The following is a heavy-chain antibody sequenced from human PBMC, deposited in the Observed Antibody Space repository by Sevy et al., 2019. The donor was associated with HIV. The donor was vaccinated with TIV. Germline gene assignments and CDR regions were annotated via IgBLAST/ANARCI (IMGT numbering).Heavy chain of an antibody. CDR1: GDSVSTYSAA. J-gene: IGHJ4*02. D-gene: IGHD3-10*01. CDR2: TYYKSKWYN. V-gene: IGHV6-1*01. CDR3: ARESRWFFFHFDY. Sequence: KQSQTLSLTCAISGDSVSTYSAAWNWIRQSPSRGLEWLGRTYYKSKWYNDYALSVKSRISINPETPKNQISLQLNSVTPEDTAVYYCARESRWFFFHFDYWGQGTLVTVSS.